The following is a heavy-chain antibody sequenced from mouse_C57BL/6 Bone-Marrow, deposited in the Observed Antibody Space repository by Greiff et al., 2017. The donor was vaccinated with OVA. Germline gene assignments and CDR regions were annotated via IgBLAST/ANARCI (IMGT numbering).Heavy chain of an antibody. D-gene: IGHD1-1*01. CDR1: GFTFSNYW. J-gene: IGHJ2*01. V-gene: IGHV6-3*01. CDR2: IRLKSDNYAT. Sequence: EVQVVESGGGLVQPGGSMKLSCVASGFTFSNYWMNWVRQSPEKGLEWVAQIRLKSDNYATHYAESVKGRFTISRDDSKSSVYLQMNNLRAEDTGMYYCTTGNDYGSLPYFDYWGQGTTLTVSS. CDR3: TTGNDYGSLPYFDY.